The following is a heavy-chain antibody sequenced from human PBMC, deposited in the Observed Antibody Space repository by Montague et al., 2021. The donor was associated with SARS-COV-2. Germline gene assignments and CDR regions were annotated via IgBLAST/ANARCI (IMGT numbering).Heavy chain of an antibody. D-gene: IGHD2-15*01. CDR2: IYYSGST. V-gene: IGHV4-59*08. J-gene: IGHJ5*02. Sequence: SETLSLTCTVSGGSISSYYWSWIWQPPGKGLEWIGYIYYSGSTDYNPSLKSRVTISVDTSKNQFSLKLSSVTAADTAVYYCARLEAGDCSGGSCYSSWFDPWGQGTLVTVSS. CDR1: GGSISSYY. CDR3: ARLEAGDCSGGSCYSSWFDP.